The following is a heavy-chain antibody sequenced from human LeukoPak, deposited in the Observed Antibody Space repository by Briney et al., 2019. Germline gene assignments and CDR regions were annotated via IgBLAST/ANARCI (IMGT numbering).Heavy chain of an antibody. V-gene: IGHV3-11*04. Sequence: GGSLRLSCAASGFTFGDYYMSWIRQAPGKGLEGVSYISSGGSTTYYADSVKGRFTIPRDVAKNSLYLQMNSLRAEDTALYYCARSSFSMVRGVNWFDPWGQGTLVTVSS. D-gene: IGHD3-10*01. CDR1: GFTFGDYY. J-gene: IGHJ5*02. CDR2: ISSGGSTT. CDR3: ARSSFSMVRGVNWFDP.